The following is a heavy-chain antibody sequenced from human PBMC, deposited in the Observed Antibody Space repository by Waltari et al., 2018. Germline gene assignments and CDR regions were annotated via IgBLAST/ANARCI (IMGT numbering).Heavy chain of an antibody. D-gene: IGHD6-13*01. J-gene: IGHJ5*02. CDR2: ISAYNDNT. V-gene: IGHV1-18*01. Sequence: QVQLVQSGDEVKKPGASVKVSCKASGYTFTSYAISWVRQAPGQGLEWMGWISAYNDNTNYVQKFQGRVTMTEDTSTDTAYMELSSLRSEDTAVYYCATESRQLVPWFDPWGQGTLVTVSS. CDR3: ATESRQLVPWFDP. CDR1: GYTFTSYA.